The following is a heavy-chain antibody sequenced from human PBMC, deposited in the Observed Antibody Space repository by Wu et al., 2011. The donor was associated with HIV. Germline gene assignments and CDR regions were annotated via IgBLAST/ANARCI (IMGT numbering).Heavy chain of an antibody. J-gene: IGHJ4*02. Sequence: VQSGAEVKKPGSSVKVSCKASGDHPHLVSPPPGCDRLRGHGLEWVGRIVPILGTSTSAQKFQGRVTFSADKSTSTVYMEVSSLTSEDTAVYYCARDPLVRGRTWRLQQYFDSWGQGTLIIVSA. CDR2: IVPILGTS. D-gene: IGHD3-10*01. CDR3: ARDPLVRGRTWRLQQYFDS. CDR1: GDHPHLVSP. V-gene: IGHV1-69*04.